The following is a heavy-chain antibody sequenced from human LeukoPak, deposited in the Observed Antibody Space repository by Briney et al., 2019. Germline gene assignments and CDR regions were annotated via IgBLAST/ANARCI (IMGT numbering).Heavy chain of an antibody. D-gene: IGHD2-21*01. Sequence: GGSLRLSCAASGFTFSSYNMNWVRQAPGKGLEWVSFISTSSSYIYYADSLKGRFTLSRDDAKNSLYLQMNSLRAEDTAVYYCARVQSDHFTSGAFDVWGQGTMVTVSS. V-gene: IGHV3-21*01. CDR2: ISTSSSYI. CDR3: ARVQSDHFTSGAFDV. J-gene: IGHJ3*01. CDR1: GFTFSSYN.